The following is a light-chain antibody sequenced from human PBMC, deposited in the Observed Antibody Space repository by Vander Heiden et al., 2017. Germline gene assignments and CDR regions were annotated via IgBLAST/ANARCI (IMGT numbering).Light chain of an antibody. CDR1: DPAART. J-gene: IGLJ2*01. CDR2: DDT. CDR3: QLWDRTTEHVV. V-gene: IGLV3-21*02. Sequence: SYEVTQPASVSVAPGETARLSCVGDDPAARTVHWYQQSPGQAPVLVIHDDTTRPSGVPERFSASTSGGPATLTMARVEAGDEADYYCQLWDRTTEHVVFGGGTKLTVL.